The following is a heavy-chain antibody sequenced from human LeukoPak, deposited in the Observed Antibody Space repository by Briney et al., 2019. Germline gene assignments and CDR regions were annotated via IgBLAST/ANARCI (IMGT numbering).Heavy chain of an antibody. CDR1: GGSISSSS. CDR3: TSRVPFHY. CDR2: IRSKTDTYAT. D-gene: IGHD1-1*01. Sequence: GTLSLTCTVSGGSISSSSYYWGWIRQPPGKGLEWIGRIRSKTDTYATTYAASVAGRFTVSRDDSKNTAYLQMNNLKTEDTAVYYCTSRVPFHYWGQGTLVIVSS. J-gene: IGHJ4*02. V-gene: IGHV3-73*01.